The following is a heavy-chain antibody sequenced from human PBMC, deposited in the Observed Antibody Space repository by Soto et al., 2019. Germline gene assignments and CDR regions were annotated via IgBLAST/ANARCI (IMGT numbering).Heavy chain of an antibody. V-gene: IGHV3-30*18. Sequence: GGSLRLSCAASGFTFSSYGMHWVRQAPGKGLEWVAVISYDGSNKYYADSVKGRFTISRDNSKNTLYLQMNSLRAEDTAVYYCAKDARYFYTMISSGYKWYFDYWGQGTLVTVSS. D-gene: IGHD3-22*01. J-gene: IGHJ4*02. CDR2: ISYDGSNK. CDR3: AKDARYFYTMISSGYKWYFDY. CDR1: GFTFSSYG.